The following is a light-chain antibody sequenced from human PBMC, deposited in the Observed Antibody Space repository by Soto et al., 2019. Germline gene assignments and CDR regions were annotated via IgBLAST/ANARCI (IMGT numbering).Light chain of an antibody. J-gene: IGKJ3*01. Sequence: EIVLTQSPGTLSLSPGERATLSCRASQSVRSSYLAWYQQKPGQAPRLLIYGASSRATGIPDRFSGSGSGTDCTLTISRLEPEDCAVYYCQQYGSSPRITFGPGTKGDIK. CDR3: QQYGSSPRIT. V-gene: IGKV3-20*01. CDR2: GAS. CDR1: QSVRSSY.